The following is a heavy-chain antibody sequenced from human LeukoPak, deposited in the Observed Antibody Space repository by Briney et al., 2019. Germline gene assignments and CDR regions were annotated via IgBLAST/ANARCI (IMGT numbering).Heavy chain of an antibody. Sequence: SETLSLTCTVSGGSISSYYWSWIRQPPGKGLEWIGYIYYSGSTNYNPSLKSRVTISVDTSKNQFSLKLSPVTAADTAVYYCARHYHYYDSSGYYVSDWFDPWGQGTLVTVSS. V-gene: IGHV4-59*08. CDR2: IYYSGST. J-gene: IGHJ5*02. CDR3: ARHYHYYDSSGYYVSDWFDP. CDR1: GGSISSYY. D-gene: IGHD3-22*01.